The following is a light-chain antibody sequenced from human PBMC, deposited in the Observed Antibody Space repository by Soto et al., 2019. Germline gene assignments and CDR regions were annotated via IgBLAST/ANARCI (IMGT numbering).Light chain of an antibody. CDR2: SNN. CDR3: AAWDDSLDGVA. J-gene: IGLJ3*02. CDR1: SSNIGTNA. Sequence: QSVLTQPPSASDTPGQRVTISCSGSSSNIGTNAVNWYQQLPGTAPKLLIYSNNQRPSGVPDRFSGSKSGTAASLAISGLQSEDEADYFCAAWDDSLDGVAFGGGTKVTVL. V-gene: IGLV1-44*01.